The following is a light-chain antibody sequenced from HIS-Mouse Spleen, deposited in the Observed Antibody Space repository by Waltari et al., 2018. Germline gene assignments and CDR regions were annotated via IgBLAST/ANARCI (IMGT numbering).Light chain of an antibody. CDR2: GAS. CDR3: QQYGSSPRT. J-gene: IGKJ2*01. CDR1: QSVSSSY. Sequence: EIVLTQSPGTLSSSPGERATLSCRASQSVSSSYLAWYQQKPGQAPRLRIYGASCRATGIPDRFSGSGSGTDFTLTISRLGPEDFAVYYCQQYGSSPRTFGQGTKLEIK. V-gene: IGKV3-20*01.